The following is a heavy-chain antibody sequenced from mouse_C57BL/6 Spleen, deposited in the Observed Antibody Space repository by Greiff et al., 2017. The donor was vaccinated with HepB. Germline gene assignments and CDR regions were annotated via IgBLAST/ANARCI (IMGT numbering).Heavy chain of an antibody. CDR1: GYSFTDYN. J-gene: IGHJ2*01. CDR2: INPNYGTT. V-gene: IGHV1-39*01. Sequence: VQLKQSGPELVKPGASVKISCKASGYSFTDYNMNWVKQSNGKSLEWIGVINPNYGTTSYNQKFKGKATLTVDQSSSTAYMQLNSLTSEDSAVYYCAISGGSSGYPYYFDYWGQGTTLTVSS. CDR3: AISGGSSGYPYYFDY. D-gene: IGHD3-2*02.